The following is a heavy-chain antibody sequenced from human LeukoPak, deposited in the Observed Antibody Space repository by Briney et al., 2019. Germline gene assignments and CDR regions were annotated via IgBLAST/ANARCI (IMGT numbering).Heavy chain of an antibody. Sequence: PSQTLSLTCAVSGGSISSGGYAGRWIRQPPGKGLEWIGYIYHSGSTYYNPSLNSRVTISVDRSKNQISLKLSSVTAADTAVYYCARQDGFRGYDYWGQGTLVTLSS. V-gene: IGHV4-30-2*01. CDR1: GGSISSGGYA. J-gene: IGHJ4*02. CDR2: IYHSGST. D-gene: IGHD5-12*01. CDR3: ARQDGFRGYDY.